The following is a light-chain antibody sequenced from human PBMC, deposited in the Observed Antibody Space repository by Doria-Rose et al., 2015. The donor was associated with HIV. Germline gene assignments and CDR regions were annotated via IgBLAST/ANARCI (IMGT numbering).Light chain of an antibody. V-gene: IGKV3-20*01. CDR2: DGA. J-gene: IGKJ1*01. CDR1: QSFSSTY. CDR3: HQYGTSWT. Sequence: QSPXXLSLSPGERATLSCRASQSFSSTYLAWYQQKPGQAPSRLIYDGATRATGVPDRFSASGSGTDFTLTINRLEPEDFALYYCHQYGTSWTFGQGTKVEI.